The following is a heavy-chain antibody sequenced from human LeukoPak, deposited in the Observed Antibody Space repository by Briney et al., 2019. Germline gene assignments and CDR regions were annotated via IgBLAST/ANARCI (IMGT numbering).Heavy chain of an antibody. J-gene: IGHJ5*02. Sequence: PSETLSLTCAVYGGSFSGYYWSWIRQPPGKGLEWIGEISHSGSTNYNPSLKSRVTISVGTSKNQFSLKLSSVTAADTAVYYCARVANVVVPAARYNWFDPWGQGTLVTVSS. CDR1: GGSFSGYY. CDR2: ISHSGST. D-gene: IGHD2-2*01. CDR3: ARVANVVVPAARYNWFDP. V-gene: IGHV4-34*01.